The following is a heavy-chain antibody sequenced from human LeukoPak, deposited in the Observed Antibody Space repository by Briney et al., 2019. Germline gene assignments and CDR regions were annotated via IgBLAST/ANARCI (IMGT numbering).Heavy chain of an antibody. CDR1: GFTFSSSG. CDR2: ISGNGGST. J-gene: IGHJ2*01. Sequence: PGGSLRLSCAASGFTFSSSGMSWVRQAPGKGLEWVSTISGNGGSTSYADSVRGRFTISRDNSKNTLYLQMNSLRAEDTAVYYCVKARGYCGGGSCYWYFDLWGRGTLVTVSS. CDR3: VKARGYCGGGSCYWYFDL. V-gene: IGHV3-23*01. D-gene: IGHD2-15*01.